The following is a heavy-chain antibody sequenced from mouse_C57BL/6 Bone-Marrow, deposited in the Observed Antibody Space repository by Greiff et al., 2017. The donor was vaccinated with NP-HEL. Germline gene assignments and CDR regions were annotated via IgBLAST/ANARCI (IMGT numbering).Heavy chain of an antibody. CDR1: GYTFTSYW. D-gene: IGHD2-1*01. Sequence: VQLKQPGAELVKPGASVKVSCKASGYTFTSYWMHWVKQRPGQGLEWIGRIHPSDSDTNYNQKFKGKATLTVDKSSSTAYMQLSSLTSEDSAVYYCAIFHYGNYDDYWGQGTTLTVSS. V-gene: IGHV1-74*01. CDR3: AIFHYGNYDDY. J-gene: IGHJ2*01. CDR2: IHPSDSDT.